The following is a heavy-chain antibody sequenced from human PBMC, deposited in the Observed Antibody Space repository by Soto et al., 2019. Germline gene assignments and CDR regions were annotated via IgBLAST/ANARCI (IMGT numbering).Heavy chain of an antibody. CDR1: GFTFSSYS. V-gene: IGHV3-21*01. CDR2: ISSSSSYI. CDR3: ARDGVYIVATITVYYYYMDV. D-gene: IGHD5-12*01. J-gene: IGHJ6*03. Sequence: GGSLRLSCAASGFTFSSYSMNWVRQAPGKGLEWVSSISSSSSYIYYADSVKGRFTISRDNAKNSLYLQMNSLRAEDTAVYFCARDGVYIVATITVYYYYMDVWGKGTTVTVSS.